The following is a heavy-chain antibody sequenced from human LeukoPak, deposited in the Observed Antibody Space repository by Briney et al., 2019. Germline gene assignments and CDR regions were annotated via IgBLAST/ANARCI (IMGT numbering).Heavy chain of an antibody. V-gene: IGHV3-30*02. CDR1: GFTFSSYG. J-gene: IGHJ4*02. D-gene: IGHD3-10*01. Sequence: GGSLRLSCAASGFTFSSYGMHWVRQAPGKGLEWAAFIRYDGSNKYYADSVKGRFTISRDNSKNTLYLQMNSLRAEDTAVYYCAHPSGSCKEGCSDYWGQGTLVTVSS. CDR3: AHPSGSCKEGCSDY. CDR2: IRYDGSNK.